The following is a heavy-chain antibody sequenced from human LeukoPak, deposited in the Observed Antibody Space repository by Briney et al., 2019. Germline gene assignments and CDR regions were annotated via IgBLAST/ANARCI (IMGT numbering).Heavy chain of an antibody. CDR1: RFTFSSYW. Sequence: GGSLRLSCAASRFTFSSYWMSWVRQAPGKGLEWVANIKQDGSEKYYVDSVKGRFTISRDNAKNSLYLQMNSLRAEDTAVYYCARHFCSSTSCSNWGQGTLVTVSS. CDR2: IKQDGSEK. D-gene: IGHD2-2*01. J-gene: IGHJ4*02. V-gene: IGHV3-7*01. CDR3: ARHFCSSTSCSN.